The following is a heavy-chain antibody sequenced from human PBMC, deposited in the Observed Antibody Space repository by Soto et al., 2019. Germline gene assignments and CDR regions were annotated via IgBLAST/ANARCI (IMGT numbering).Heavy chain of an antibody. CDR3: ARMSSFGSLNWFDP. J-gene: IGHJ5*02. D-gene: IGHD5-18*01. CDR2: MNPGSGDT. CDR1: GYTFSNND. Sequence: ASVKVSCKASGYTFSNNDVTWVRQATGQGLEWMGWMNPGSGDTGYAQKFQGRVTMTRNISIATAYMELSSLRSEDTAIYYCARMSSFGSLNWFDPWGQGTLVTVSS. V-gene: IGHV1-8*01.